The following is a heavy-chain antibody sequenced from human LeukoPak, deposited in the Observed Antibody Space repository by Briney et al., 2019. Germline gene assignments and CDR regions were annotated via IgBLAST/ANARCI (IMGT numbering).Heavy chain of an antibody. V-gene: IGHV3-30-3*01. D-gene: IGHD2-2*01. CDR2: ISYDGGNK. CDR3: ARPLEYRSYYFDY. J-gene: IGHJ4*02. CDR1: GFTFSSYA. Sequence: PGRSLRLSCSASGFTFSSYAMHWVRQAPGKGLEWVAVISYDGGNKYYADSVKGRFTISRDNSKNTLYLQMNSLRAEDTAVYYCARPLEYRSYYFDYWGQGTLVTVSS.